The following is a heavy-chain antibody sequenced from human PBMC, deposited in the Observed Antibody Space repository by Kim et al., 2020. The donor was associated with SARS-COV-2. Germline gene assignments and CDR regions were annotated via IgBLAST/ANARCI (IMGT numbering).Heavy chain of an antibody. Sequence: GGSLRLSCAASGFTFSSYGMHWVRQAPGKGLERVAVISYDGSNKYYADSVKGRFTISRDNSKNTLYLQMNSLRAEDTAVYYCAKDLHSQQQLVPFGYWGQGTLVTVSS. J-gene: IGHJ4*02. CDR1: GFTFSSYG. D-gene: IGHD6-13*01. V-gene: IGHV3-30*18. CDR2: ISYDGSNK. CDR3: AKDLHSQQQLVPFGY.